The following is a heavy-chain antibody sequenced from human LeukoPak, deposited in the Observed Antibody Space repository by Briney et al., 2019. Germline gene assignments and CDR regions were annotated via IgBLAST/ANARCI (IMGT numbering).Heavy chain of an antibody. CDR1: GGSISSYY. Sequence: SETLSLTCTVSGGSISSYYWSWIRQPAGKGLEWIGRIYTSGSTNYNPSLKSRVTMSVDTSKNQFSLKLSSVTAADTAVYYCARHSAQWLVEVYAFGIWGQGTMVTVSS. CDR2: IYTSGST. V-gene: IGHV4-4*07. D-gene: IGHD6-19*01. J-gene: IGHJ3*02. CDR3: ARHSAQWLVEVYAFGI.